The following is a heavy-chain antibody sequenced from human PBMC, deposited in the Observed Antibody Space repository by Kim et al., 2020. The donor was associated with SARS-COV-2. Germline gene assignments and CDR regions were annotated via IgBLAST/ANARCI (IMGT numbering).Heavy chain of an antibody. V-gene: IGHV3-21*01. D-gene: IGHD7-27*01. CDR1: GFSFSIYS. CDR2: ITGRSSSI. Sequence: GGSLRLSCTASGFSFSIYSMNWVRQAPGKGLEWVSAITGRSSSINYADSVKGRFTISRDNAKNSLFLQLNSLRAEDTAVYYCARDLGHMDVWGQGTTVAVSS. J-gene: IGHJ6*02. CDR3: ARDLGHMDV.